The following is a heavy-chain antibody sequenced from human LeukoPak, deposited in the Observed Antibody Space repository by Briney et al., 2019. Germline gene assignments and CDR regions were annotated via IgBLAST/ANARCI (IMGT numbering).Heavy chain of an antibody. Sequence: SETLSLTCAVYGGSFSGYYWSWIRQPPGKGLEWIGEINHSGSTYYNPSLKSRVTISVDTSKNQFSLKLSSVTAADTAVYYCARGRYYDFWSGYSSFDYWGQGTLVTVSS. CDR2: INHSGST. D-gene: IGHD3-3*01. CDR3: ARGRYYDFWSGYSSFDY. V-gene: IGHV4-34*01. J-gene: IGHJ4*02. CDR1: GGSFSGYY.